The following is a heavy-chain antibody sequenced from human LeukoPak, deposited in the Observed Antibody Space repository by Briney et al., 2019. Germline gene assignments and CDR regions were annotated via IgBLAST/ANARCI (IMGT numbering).Heavy chain of an antibody. V-gene: IGHV4-39*01. CDR2: IYYSGST. J-gene: IGHJ3*02. CDR3: ARLIGVGYSSSSGAFDI. D-gene: IGHD6-13*01. Sequence: SETLSLTCTVSGGSISSSSYYWGWIRQPPGQGLEWIGSIYYSGSTYYNPSLKSRVTISVDTSKNQFSLKLSSVTAADTAVYYCARLIGVGYSSSSGAFDIWGQGTMVTVSS. CDR1: GGSISSSSYY.